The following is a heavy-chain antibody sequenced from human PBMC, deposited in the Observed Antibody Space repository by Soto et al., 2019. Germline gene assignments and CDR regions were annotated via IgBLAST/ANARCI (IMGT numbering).Heavy chain of an antibody. CDR1: GGTFSSYT. CDR3: AREGRGIVATISSPAEYFQH. J-gene: IGHJ1*01. D-gene: IGHD5-12*01. CDR2: IIPILGIA. Sequence: QVQLVQSGAEVQKPGSSVKVSCKASGGTFSSYTISWVRQAPGQGLEWMGRIIPILGIANYAQKFQRRVTITADKSASTAYMELSSLRSEDTAVYYCAREGRGIVATISSPAEYFQHWGQGNLVTVSS. V-gene: IGHV1-69*08.